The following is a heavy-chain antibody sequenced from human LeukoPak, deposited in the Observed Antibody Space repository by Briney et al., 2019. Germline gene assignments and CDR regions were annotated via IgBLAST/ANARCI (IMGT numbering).Heavy chain of an antibody. CDR2: VDHTGST. Sequence: PSETLSLTCTVSDDSITLYYWTWIRQPPGKGLEWIGYVDHTGSTNFNPSLNGRVTISRDTSKNHFSLRLRSVTAADTAVYYCASTSPKYYYESSGYSSLFDNWGQGTLVTVSS. J-gene: IGHJ4*02. CDR1: DDSITLYY. CDR3: ASTSPKYYYESSGYSSLFDN. D-gene: IGHD3-22*01. V-gene: IGHV4-59*01.